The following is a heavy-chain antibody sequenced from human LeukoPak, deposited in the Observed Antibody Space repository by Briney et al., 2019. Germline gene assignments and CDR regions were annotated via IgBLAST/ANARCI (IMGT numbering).Heavy chain of an antibody. V-gene: IGHV3-23*01. CDR2: ISGSGGST. CDR3: AKHRPIYYDSSGYFDY. Sequence: GGSLSPSCAASGLTFSSFAMSWFRQAPGKGLEWVSAISGSGGSTYYADSVKGRFTISRDNSKNTLYLQLNSLRAEDTAVYYCAKHRPIYYDSSGYFDYWGQGTLVTVSS. CDR1: GLTFSSFA. J-gene: IGHJ4*02. D-gene: IGHD3-22*01.